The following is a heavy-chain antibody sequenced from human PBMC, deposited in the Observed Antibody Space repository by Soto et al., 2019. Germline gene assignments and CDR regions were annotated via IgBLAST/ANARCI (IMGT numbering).Heavy chain of an antibody. V-gene: IGHV1-69*13. CDR3: ALYYYDSSGYYPNYYYYGMDV. D-gene: IGHD3-22*01. CDR1: GGTFSSYA. J-gene: IGHJ6*02. Sequence: SVKVSCKASGGTFSSYAISWVRQAPGQGLEWMGGIIPIFGTANYAQKFQGRVTITADESTSTAYTELSSLRSEDTAVYYCALYYYDSSGYYPNYYYYGMDVWGQGTTVTVSS. CDR2: IIPIFGTA.